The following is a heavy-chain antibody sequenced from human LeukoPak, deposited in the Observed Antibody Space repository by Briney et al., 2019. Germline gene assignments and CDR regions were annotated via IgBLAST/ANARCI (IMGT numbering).Heavy chain of an antibody. CDR2: IGAYNGNT. V-gene: IGHV1-18*01. CDR1: GYTFTSYG. D-gene: IGHD3-22*01. J-gene: IGHJ6*02. Sequence: GASVKVSCKASGYTFTSYGISWVRQAPGQGLEWMGWIGAYNGNTNYAQKLQGRVSMTTDTSTSTAYMELRSLRSDDTAVYYCAREYYYDSSGYRYYYYGMDVWGQGTTVTVSS. CDR3: AREYYYDSSGYRYYYYGMDV.